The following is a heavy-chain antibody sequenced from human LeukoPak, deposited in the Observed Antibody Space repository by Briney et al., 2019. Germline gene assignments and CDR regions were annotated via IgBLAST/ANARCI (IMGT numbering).Heavy chain of an antibody. CDR2: IIPIFGTA. Sequence: SVKVSRKASGGTFSSYAISWVRQAPGQGLEWMGGIIPIFGTANYAQKFQGRVTITADKSTSTAYMELSSLRSEDTAVYYCAREAIVVVPAAMEGASRFDPWGQGTLVTVSS. J-gene: IGHJ5*02. V-gene: IGHV1-69*06. D-gene: IGHD2-2*01. CDR1: GGTFSSYA. CDR3: AREAIVVVPAAMEGASRFDP.